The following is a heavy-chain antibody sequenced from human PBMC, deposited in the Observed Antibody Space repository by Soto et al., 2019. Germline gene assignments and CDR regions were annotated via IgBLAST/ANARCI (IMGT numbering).Heavy chain of an antibody. CDR1: GYTFTGYY. D-gene: IGHD4-4*01. CDR2: INPNSGGT. CDR3: ARATVTANFDY. Sequence: ASVKVSCKASGYTFTGYYMHWVRQAPGQGLEWMGWINPNSGGTNYAQKFQGWVTMTRDTSISTAYMEQSRLRSDDTAVYYWARATVTANFDYWGQGTLVTVSS. J-gene: IGHJ4*02. V-gene: IGHV1-2*04.